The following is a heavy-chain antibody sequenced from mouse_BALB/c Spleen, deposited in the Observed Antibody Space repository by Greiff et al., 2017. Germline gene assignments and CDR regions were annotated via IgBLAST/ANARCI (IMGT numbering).Heavy chain of an antibody. J-gene: IGHJ2*01. Sequence: LQESAAELARPGASVKMSCKASGYTFTSYTMHWVKQRPGQGLEWIGYINPSSGYTEYNQKFKDKTTLTADKSSGTAHMQLSSLTSEDSAVYNCARWGGYGDYWGQGTTLTVSS. CDR1: GYTFTSYT. CDR2: INPSSGYT. V-gene: IGHV1-4*02. D-gene: IGHD2-2*01. CDR3: ARWGGYGDY.